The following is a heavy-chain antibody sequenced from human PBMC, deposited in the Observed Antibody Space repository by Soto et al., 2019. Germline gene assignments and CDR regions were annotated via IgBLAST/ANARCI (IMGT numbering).Heavy chain of an antibody. Sequence: GGSLRLSCAASGFTFSYYYMSWIRQAPGKGLEWVSYISSSGSTIYYADSVKGRFTISRDNAKNSLYLQMNSLRAEDTAVYYCARESTLFGYSYGDDYWGQGTLVTVSS. V-gene: IGHV3-11*01. J-gene: IGHJ4*02. D-gene: IGHD5-18*01. CDR3: ARESTLFGYSYGDDY. CDR1: GFTFSYYY. CDR2: ISSSGSTI.